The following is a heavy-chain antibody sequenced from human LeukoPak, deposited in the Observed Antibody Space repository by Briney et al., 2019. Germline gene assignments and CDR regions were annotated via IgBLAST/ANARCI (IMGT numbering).Heavy chain of an antibody. CDR2: FSGSGGST. V-gene: IGHV3-23*01. J-gene: IGHJ4*02. CDR1: GFTFSSYA. CDR3: AKATGHIVVVTAIFDY. D-gene: IGHD2-21*02. Sequence: GGSLRLSCAASGFTFSSYAMSWVCQAPGKGLECISGFSGSGGSTYYADSVKGRFTISRDNSKNTLYLQMNTLRAEDTAVYYCAKATGHIVVVTAIFDYWGQGTLVTVSS.